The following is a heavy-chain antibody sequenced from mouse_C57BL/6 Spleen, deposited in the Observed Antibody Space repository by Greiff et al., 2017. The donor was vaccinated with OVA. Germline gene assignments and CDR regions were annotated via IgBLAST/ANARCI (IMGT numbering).Heavy chain of an antibody. Sequence: EVQRVESGGGLVKPGGSLKLSCAASGFTFSDYGMHWVRQAPEKGLEWVAYISSGSSTIYYADKVKGRFTISRDNAKNTLFLQMTSLRSEDTAMYYCAKYGSTYYAMDYWGQGTSVTVSS. D-gene: IGHD1-1*01. J-gene: IGHJ4*01. CDR1: GFTFSDYG. CDR2: ISSGSSTI. V-gene: IGHV5-17*01. CDR3: AKYGSTYYAMDY.